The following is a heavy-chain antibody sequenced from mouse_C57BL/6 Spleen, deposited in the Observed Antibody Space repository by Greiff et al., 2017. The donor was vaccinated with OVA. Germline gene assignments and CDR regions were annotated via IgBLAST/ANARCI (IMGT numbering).Heavy chain of an antibody. V-gene: IGHV1-82*01. D-gene: IGHD1-1*01. J-gene: IGHJ4*01. CDR3: ARFITTGYAMDY. Sequence: VQVVESGPELVKPGASVKISCKASGYAFSSSWMNWVKQRPGKGLEWIGRIYPGDGDTNYNGKFKGKATLTADKSSSTAYMQLSSLTSEDSAVYICARFITTGYAMDYWGQGTSVTVSS. CDR2: IYPGDGDT. CDR1: GYAFSSSW.